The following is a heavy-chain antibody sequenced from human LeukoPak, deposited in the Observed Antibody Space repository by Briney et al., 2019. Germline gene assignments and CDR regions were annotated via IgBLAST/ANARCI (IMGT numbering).Heavy chain of an antibody. CDR2: ISDVVAHT. D-gene: IGHD3-16*01. V-gene: IGHV3-23*01. Sequence: PGESLRLSCAASEFIFRNFGMSWIRQAPGKGLEWVSHISDVVAHTWYADSVKGRFIISRDNSNNRVFLQMNSLRPEDTALYYRAKDNYGGVYASWGQGTLVTVSS. CDR3: AKDNYGGVYAS. CDR1: EFIFRNFG. J-gene: IGHJ5*02.